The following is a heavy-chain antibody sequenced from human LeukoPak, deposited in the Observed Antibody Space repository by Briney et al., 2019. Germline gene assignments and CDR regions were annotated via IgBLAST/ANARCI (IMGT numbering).Heavy chain of an antibody. CDR3: ARDTPWGSYYRWFDP. CDR1: GGTFSSYA. V-gene: IGHV1-69*06. Sequence: ASVKVSCKASGGTFSSYAISWVRQAPGQGLEWMGGIIPIFGTANYAQKFQGRVTITADKSTSTAYMELSSLRSEDTAVYYCARDTPWGSYYRWFDPWGQGTLVTVSS. CDR2: IIPIFGTA. J-gene: IGHJ5*02. D-gene: IGHD1-26*01.